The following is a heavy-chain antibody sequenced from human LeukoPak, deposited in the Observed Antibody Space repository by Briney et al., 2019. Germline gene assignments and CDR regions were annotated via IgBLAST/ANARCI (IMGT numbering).Heavy chain of an antibody. D-gene: IGHD4/OR15-4a*01. J-gene: IGHJ4*02. CDR3: ARDLGYGANSFGY. CDR2: ISSSGSTI. V-gene: IGHV3-48*03. Sequence: GGSLRLSCAASGFTFRSYEMNWVRQAPGKGLEWVSYISSSGSTIYYADSVKGRFTNSRDNANNSLYLQMSSLRAEDTGVYYCARDLGYGANSFGYWGQGALVTVSS. CDR1: GFTFRSYE.